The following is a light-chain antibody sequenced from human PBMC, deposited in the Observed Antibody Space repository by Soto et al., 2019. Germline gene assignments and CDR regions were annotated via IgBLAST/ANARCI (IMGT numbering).Light chain of an antibody. Sequence: DVVLTQSPLSLPVTLGQSASISCRSSQSLVYSDGNTYLNWFQQRPGQSPRRLIYKVSSRDSGVPDRFXXXXXXTDXTXXISXXEAXXVGVYYCMQGSHWPLTFGGGTKVEIK. CDR3: MQGSHWPLT. CDR2: KVS. J-gene: IGKJ4*01. CDR1: QSLVYSDGNTY. V-gene: IGKV2-30*01.